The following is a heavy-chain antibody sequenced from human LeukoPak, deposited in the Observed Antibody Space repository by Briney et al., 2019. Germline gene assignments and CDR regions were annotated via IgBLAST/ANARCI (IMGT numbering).Heavy chain of an antibody. CDR2: ISGSGNST. D-gene: IGHD1-1*01. CDR1: GFTFNKYA. CDR3: VKDTSNWYWDFDL. J-gene: IGHJ2*01. V-gene: IGHV3-23*01. Sequence: GGSLRLSCAASGFTFNKYAMMWVRQAPGKGLEWVSVISGSGNSTYYADSVKGRFTISRDNSKNTLYLQMNSLRGEDTAVYHCVKDTSNWYWDFDLWGRGTLVTVSS.